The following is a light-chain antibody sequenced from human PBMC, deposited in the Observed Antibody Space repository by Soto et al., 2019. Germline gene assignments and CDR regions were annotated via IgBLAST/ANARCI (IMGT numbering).Light chain of an antibody. V-gene: IGKV1-27*01. Sequence: DIPMTQSPSSLSASVGDRVTITCRASQGISNYLAWYQQKPGKVPKLLIYAAYTLQSGVPSRFSRSGAGTDFTLTISSLQPEDVATYYCHKYNRAPFTFGPGTKVDIK. CDR1: QGISNY. J-gene: IGKJ3*01. CDR3: HKYNRAPFT. CDR2: AAY.